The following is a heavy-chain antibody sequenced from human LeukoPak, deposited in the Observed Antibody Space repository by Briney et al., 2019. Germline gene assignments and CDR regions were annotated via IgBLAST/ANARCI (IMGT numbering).Heavy chain of an antibody. J-gene: IGHJ6*02. CDR1: GFTFSSYA. V-gene: IGHV3-23*01. Sequence: GGSLRLSCAASGFTFSSYAMSWVRQAPGKGLEWVSAISGSGGSTYYADSVKGRFTISRDNSKNTPYLQMNSLRAEDTAVYYCAKDSVVDATYYYYGMDVWGQGTTVTVSS. CDR2: ISGSGGST. D-gene: IGHD2-2*01. CDR3: AKDSVVDATYYYYGMDV.